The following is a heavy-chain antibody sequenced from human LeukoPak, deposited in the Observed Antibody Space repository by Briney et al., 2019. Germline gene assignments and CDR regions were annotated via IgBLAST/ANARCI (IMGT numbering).Heavy chain of an antibody. Sequence: SETLSLTCTVSGGSISSYYWSWIRQPPGKGLEWIGYIYYSGSTNYNPSLKSRVTISVDTSKNQFSLKLSSVAAADTAVYYCAGPRVDPAPILSCSAPGGRGTLAPVPS. CDR2: IYYSGST. J-gene: IGHJ5*02. CDR1: GGSISSYY. V-gene: IGHV4-59*01. D-gene: IGHD2-2*01. CDR3: AGPRVDPAPILSCSAP.